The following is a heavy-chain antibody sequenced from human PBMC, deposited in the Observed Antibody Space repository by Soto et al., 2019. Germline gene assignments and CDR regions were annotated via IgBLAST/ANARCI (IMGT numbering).Heavy chain of an antibody. Sequence: QVQLQESGPGLVKPSQTLSLTCTVSGGSISSGDYYWSWIRQPPGKGLEWIGYIYYSGSTYYNPYLKSRVTISVDTSKNQFSLKLSSVTAADTAVYYCASLDSSGYSPFDYWGQGTLVTVSS. CDR1: GGSISSGDYY. CDR2: IYYSGST. CDR3: ASLDSSGYSPFDY. J-gene: IGHJ4*02. V-gene: IGHV4-30-4*01. D-gene: IGHD3-22*01.